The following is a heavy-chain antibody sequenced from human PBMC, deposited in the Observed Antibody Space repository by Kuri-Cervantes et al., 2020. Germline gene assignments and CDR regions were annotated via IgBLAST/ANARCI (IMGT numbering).Heavy chain of an antibody. V-gene: IGHV3-23*01. CDR2: ISGSGGST. CDR3: ARAYYYDSSGYFGY. J-gene: IGHJ4*02. CDR1: GFTFSSYA. Sequence: GGSLRLSCAASGFTFSSYAMSWVRQAPGKGLEWVSAISGSGGSTYYADSVKGRFTISRDNAKNSLYLQMNSLRAEDTAVYYCARAYYYDSSGYFGYWGQGTLVTVSS. D-gene: IGHD3-22*01.